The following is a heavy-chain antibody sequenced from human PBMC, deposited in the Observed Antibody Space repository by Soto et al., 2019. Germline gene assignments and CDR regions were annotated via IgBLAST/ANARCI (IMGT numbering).Heavy chain of an antibody. J-gene: IGHJ3*01. D-gene: IGHD3-22*01. CDR3: TRVVYYDSSGFGL. CDR1: GFNFNNYG. CDR2: ISSTSDYI. Sequence: GGSLRLSCTASGFNFNNYGMSWVRQDPGKGLEWVSSISSTSDYIYYGDSVKGRFTISRDNAKNSLSLEMNSLRVEDTAVYYCTRVVYYDSSGFGLWGQGTMVTVSS. V-gene: IGHV3-21*01.